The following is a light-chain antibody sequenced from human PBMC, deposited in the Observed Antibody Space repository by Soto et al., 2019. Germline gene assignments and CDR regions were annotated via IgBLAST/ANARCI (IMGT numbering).Light chain of an antibody. CDR1: SSDVGAYNS. J-gene: IGLJ1*01. CDR3: CSSAPESTYV. CDR2: KGS. Sequence: ALAQPASVSGSPGQSITISCTGTSSDVGAYNSVSWYQQHPHKAPQVIIYKGSQRPSGVSNRFSGSTSGNAASLTISGLQADDEADYFCCSSAPESTYVFGTGTKVTVL. V-gene: IGLV2-23*01.